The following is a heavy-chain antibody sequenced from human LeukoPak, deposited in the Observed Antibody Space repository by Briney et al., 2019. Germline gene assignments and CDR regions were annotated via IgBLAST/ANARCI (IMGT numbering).Heavy chain of an antibody. Sequence: GASVKVSCKASGGTFRSYVISWVRQAPGQGLEWMGGIIPIFGTANYTQKFQGRVTITADESTSTAYMELSSLRSEDTAVYYCARGNANIVVVTAIAPFDYWGQGTLVTVSS. D-gene: IGHD2-21*02. V-gene: IGHV1-69*13. CDR3: ARGNANIVVVTAIAPFDY. CDR2: IIPIFGTA. J-gene: IGHJ4*02. CDR1: GGTFRSYV.